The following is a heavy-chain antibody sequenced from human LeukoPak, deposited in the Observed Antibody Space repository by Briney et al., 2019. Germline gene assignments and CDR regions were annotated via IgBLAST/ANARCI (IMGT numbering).Heavy chain of an antibody. Sequence: SETLSPTCAVYGGSFSGYYWSWIRQPPGKGLGWIGEVNHSGSTNYNPSLKSRVTISVDTSKNQFSLKLSSVTAADTAVYYCARVRAAAGTGYYYYYYMDVWGKGTTVTVSS. CDR2: VNHSGST. CDR3: ARVRAAAGTGYYYYYYMDV. V-gene: IGHV4-34*01. J-gene: IGHJ6*03. CDR1: GGSFSGYY. D-gene: IGHD6-13*01.